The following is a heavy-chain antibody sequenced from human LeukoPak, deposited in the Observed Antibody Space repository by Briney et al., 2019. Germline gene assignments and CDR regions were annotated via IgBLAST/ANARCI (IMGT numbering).Heavy chain of an antibody. CDR2: IHLRGTT. CDR1: GYSIGRGYF. Sequence: SETLSLTCTVSGYSIGRGYFWGWIRQPPGKGLEWIGSIHLRGTTSYNPSLKSRVTISVDTSSNQFSLKLSSVTAADTAVYFCVYSRAYYSPFDFWGQGTLVTVSS. CDR3: VYSRAYYSPFDF. J-gene: IGHJ4*02. V-gene: IGHV4-38-2*02. D-gene: IGHD3-22*01.